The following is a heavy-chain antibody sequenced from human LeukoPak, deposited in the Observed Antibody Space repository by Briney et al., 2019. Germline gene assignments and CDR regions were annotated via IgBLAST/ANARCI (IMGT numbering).Heavy chain of an antibody. J-gene: IGHJ6*02. V-gene: IGHV3-30-3*01. CDR2: ISYDGSNK. Sequence: QTGGSLRLSCAASGFTFSSYAMHWVRQAPGKGLEWVAVISYDGSNKYYADSVKGRFTISRDNSKNTPYLQMNSLRAEDTAVYYCARWPGVVAATLPFYYYYGMDVWGQGTTVTVSS. D-gene: IGHD2-15*01. CDR1: GFTFSSYA. CDR3: ARWPGVVAATLPFYYYYGMDV.